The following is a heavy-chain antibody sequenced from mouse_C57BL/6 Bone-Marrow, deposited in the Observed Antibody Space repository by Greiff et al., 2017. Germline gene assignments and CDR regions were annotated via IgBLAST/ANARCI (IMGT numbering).Heavy chain of an antibody. V-gene: IGHV1-64*01. CDR2: IHPNSGST. CDR3: ARNDYGSSPYYAMDY. Sequence: VQLQQPGAELVKPGASVKLSCKASGYTFTSYWMHWVKQRPGQGLEWIGMIHPNSGSTNYNEKFKSKATLTVDKSSSTAYMQLSSLTSEDSAVXDCARNDYGSSPYYAMDYWGQGTSVTVSS. CDR1: GYTFTSYW. J-gene: IGHJ4*01. D-gene: IGHD1-1*01.